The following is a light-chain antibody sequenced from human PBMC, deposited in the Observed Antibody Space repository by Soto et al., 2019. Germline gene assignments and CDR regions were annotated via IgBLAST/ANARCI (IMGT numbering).Light chain of an antibody. CDR2: GAS. V-gene: IGKV3-15*01. CDR3: QQYYNWPPWT. CDR1: QNIGTN. J-gene: IGKJ1*01. Sequence: EILLTQSPATLSVSPGARAILACRASQNIGTNLVWYQQKPGQAPRLLLYGASTRATVVPARFSGSGSVTDFNLTVCSLQSEDFAVYYCQQYYNWPPWTFGLGTKVESK.